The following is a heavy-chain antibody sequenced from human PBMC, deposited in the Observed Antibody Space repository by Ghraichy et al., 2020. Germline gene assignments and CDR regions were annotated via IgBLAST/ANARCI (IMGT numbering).Heavy chain of an antibody. CDR2: IYPGDSKI. Sequence: GESLNISCKASGYTFTYSWIGWVRQMPGKGLEWMGVIYPGDSKIRYSPSFQGRVTISADRSISTAYLQWSSLMASDTAMYYCVRALDHGGNYFFDYWGQGTPVTVSS. D-gene: IGHD4-23*01. CDR1: GYTFTYSW. V-gene: IGHV5-51*01. CDR3: VRALDHGGNYFFDY. J-gene: IGHJ4*02.